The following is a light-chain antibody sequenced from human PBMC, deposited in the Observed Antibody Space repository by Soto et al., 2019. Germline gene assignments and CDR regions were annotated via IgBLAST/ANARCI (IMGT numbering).Light chain of an antibody. J-gene: IGLJ2*01. V-gene: IGLV2-14*03. CDR2: DVS. CDR1: INDVGGYDY. CDR3: NSYSTSNTLVV. Sequence: QSALTQPASVSGSPGQSITLSCTGTINDVGGYDYVSWYQQHPGKAPKLMIFDVSNRPSGVSTRFSGSKSGNTASLTISGVQAEDEADYYCNSYSTSNTLVVFGGGTKVTVL.